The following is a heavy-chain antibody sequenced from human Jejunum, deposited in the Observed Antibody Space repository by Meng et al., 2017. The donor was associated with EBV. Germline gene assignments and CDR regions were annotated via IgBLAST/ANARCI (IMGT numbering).Heavy chain of an antibody. CDR1: GYSLTELF. CDR2: FDPEDGET. Sequence: HVQLVHTECGVKKPGASVKVSCKVSGYSLTELFKHWVRQAPGKGLEWMGGFDPEDGETIYAQKFQGRVTMTEDTSTDTAYMELSSLRSEDTAVYYCATAHGFTIFGVAYYFDYWGQGTLVTVSS. J-gene: IGHJ4*02. D-gene: IGHD3-3*01. CDR3: ATAHGFTIFGVAYYFDY. V-gene: IGHV1-24*01.